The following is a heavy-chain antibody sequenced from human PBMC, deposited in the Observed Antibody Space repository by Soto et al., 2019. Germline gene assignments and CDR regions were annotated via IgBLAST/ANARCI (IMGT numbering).Heavy chain of an antibody. J-gene: IGHJ4*02. CDR3: ATGRVHYGSEF. Sequence: PSETLSLTCTVAGGSISPYYWSWIRQPPGKGLEWVGYIYYGGSTSYNPSLKSRVTISLETSKSQISLRLNSVTAADTAVYYCATGRVHYGSEFWGQGTLVTVSS. D-gene: IGHD3-10*01. CDR1: GGSISPYY. CDR2: IYYGGST. V-gene: IGHV4-59*01.